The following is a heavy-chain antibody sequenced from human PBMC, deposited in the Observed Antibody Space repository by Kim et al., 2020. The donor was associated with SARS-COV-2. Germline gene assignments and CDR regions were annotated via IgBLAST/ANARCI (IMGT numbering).Heavy chain of an antibody. CDR3: ARDIAAGKPPRHCSSTSCKRGAAFDI. D-gene: IGHD2-2*01. V-gene: IGHV3-11*06. J-gene: IGHJ3*02. CDR1: GFTFSDYY. CDR2: ISSSSSYT. Sequence: GGSLRLSCAASGFTFSDYYMSWIRQAPGKGLEWVSYISSSSSYTNYADSVKGRFTISRDNAKNSLYLQMNSLRAEDTAVYYCARDIAAGKPPRHCSSTSCKRGAAFDIWGKGTMVTVSS.